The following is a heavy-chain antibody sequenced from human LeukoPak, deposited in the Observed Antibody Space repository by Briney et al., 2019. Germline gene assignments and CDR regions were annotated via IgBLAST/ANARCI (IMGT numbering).Heavy chain of an antibody. CDR1: GFTFSTYW. Sequence: GGSLRLSCVASGFTFSTYWMNWVRQAPGKGLEWVANINQDGSEKYYVDSVKGRFTISRDNAKSSLYLQMNSLRAEDTAVYYCAKSSTYYDILTGYLGHYFDYWGQGTLVTVSS. CDR2: INQDGSEK. V-gene: IGHV3-7*03. J-gene: IGHJ4*02. CDR3: AKSSTYYDILTGYLGHYFDY. D-gene: IGHD3-9*01.